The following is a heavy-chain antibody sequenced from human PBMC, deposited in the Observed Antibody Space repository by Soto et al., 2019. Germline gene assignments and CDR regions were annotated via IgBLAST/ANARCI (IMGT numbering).Heavy chain of an antibody. Sequence: SETLSLTCAVYGGSFSGYYWSWIRQPPGKGLEWIGEINHSGSTNYNPSLKSRVTISVDTSKNQFSLKLSSVTAADTAVYYCAREPQDIVVVVAATPDAFDIWGQGTMVTVSS. J-gene: IGHJ3*02. CDR1: GGSFSGYY. V-gene: IGHV4-34*01. CDR3: AREPQDIVVVVAATPDAFDI. D-gene: IGHD2-15*01. CDR2: INHSGST.